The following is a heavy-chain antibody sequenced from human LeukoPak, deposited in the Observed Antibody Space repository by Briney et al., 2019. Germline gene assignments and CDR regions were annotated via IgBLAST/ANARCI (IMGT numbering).Heavy chain of an antibody. Sequence: ASVKVSCKASGFTFTSSAVQWVRQARGQRLEWIGWIVVGSGNTNYAQKFQERVTITRDMSTSTAYMELSSLRPEDTAVYYCAADVNRYYYGMDVWGQGTTVTVSS. CDR3: AADVNRYYYGMDV. J-gene: IGHJ6*02. CDR2: IVVGSGNT. V-gene: IGHV1-58*01. CDR1: GFTFTSSA.